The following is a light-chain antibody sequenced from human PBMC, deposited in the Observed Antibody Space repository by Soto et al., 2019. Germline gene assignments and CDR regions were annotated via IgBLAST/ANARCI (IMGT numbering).Light chain of an antibody. CDR1: QSVSSN. Sequence: EIVLTQSPATLSLSPGERATLSCRASQSVSSNLAWYQQKPGQAPRLLMSAASTRAADVPARFSGSGSGTEFTLTLSSLESEDFALYYCRKYDTWLTFGQGTKVDIK. CDR2: AAS. J-gene: IGKJ1*01. V-gene: IGKV3-15*01. CDR3: RKYDTWLT.